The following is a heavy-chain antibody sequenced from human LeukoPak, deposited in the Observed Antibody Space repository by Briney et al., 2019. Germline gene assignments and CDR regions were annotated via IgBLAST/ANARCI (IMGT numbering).Heavy chain of an antibody. Sequence: SETLSLTCAVYAGSFSGYYWSWIRQPPGKGLEWIGEINHSGSTNYNPSLKSRVTISVDTSKNQFSLKLSSVTAADTAVYYCAREPALGAVGNAFDIWGQGTMVTVSS. J-gene: IGHJ3*02. D-gene: IGHD7-27*01. CDR3: AREPALGAVGNAFDI. CDR2: INHSGST. CDR1: AGSFSGYY. V-gene: IGHV4-34*09.